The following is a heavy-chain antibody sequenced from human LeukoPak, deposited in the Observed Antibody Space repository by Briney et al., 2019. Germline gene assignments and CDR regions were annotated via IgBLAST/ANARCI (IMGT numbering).Heavy chain of an antibody. Sequence: SVKVSCKASGGTFSSYAISWVRQAPGQGLEWMGGIIPIFGTANYAQKFQGRVTITADESTSTAYMELSSLRSEDTAVYYCARVPTVTIYYYYYYMAVWGKGTTVTVSS. CDR2: IIPIFGTA. CDR3: ARVPTVTIYYYYYYMAV. D-gene: IGHD4-11*01. CDR1: GGTFSSYA. V-gene: IGHV1-69*13. J-gene: IGHJ6*03.